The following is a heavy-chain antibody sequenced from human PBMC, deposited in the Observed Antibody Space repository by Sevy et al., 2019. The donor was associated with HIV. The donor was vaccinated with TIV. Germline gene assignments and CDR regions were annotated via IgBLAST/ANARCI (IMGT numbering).Heavy chain of an antibody. Sequence: GGSLRLSCAASGFTFSSYGMHWVRQAPGKGLEWVAVISYDGSNKYYADSVKGRFTISRDNSKNTLYLQMNSLRAEDTAVYYCASNLYYYDSSGYYDLDYWGQGTLVTVSS. CDR1: GFTFSSYG. D-gene: IGHD3-22*01. V-gene: IGHV3-30*19. CDR2: ISYDGSNK. J-gene: IGHJ4*02. CDR3: ASNLYYYDSSGYYDLDY.